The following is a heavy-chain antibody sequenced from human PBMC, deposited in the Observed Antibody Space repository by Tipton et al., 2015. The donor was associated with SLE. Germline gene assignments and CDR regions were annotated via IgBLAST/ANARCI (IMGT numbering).Heavy chain of an antibody. J-gene: IGHJ3*02. CDR2: IREDGSEN. Sequence: GSLRLSCTVSGGSISSSSYYWGWIRQPPGKGLEWVAHIREDGSENFYVDSVRGRFAISRDNAQNSLYLHMNNLRAEDTAVYYCVREYQGSFYVNGAFDMWGQGTMVTVSS. CDR3: VREYQGSFYVNGAFDM. CDR1: GGSISSSSYY. V-gene: IGHV3-7*03. D-gene: IGHD1-26*01.